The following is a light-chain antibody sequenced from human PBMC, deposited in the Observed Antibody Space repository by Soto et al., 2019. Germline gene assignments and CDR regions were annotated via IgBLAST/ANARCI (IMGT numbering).Light chain of an antibody. V-gene: IGKV3-20*01. CDR3: QQYGSSGT. CDR1: QSVSNYY. CDR2: GAS. J-gene: IGKJ1*01. Sequence: EMVLTQSPGTLSLSPGERATLSRRASQSVSNYYLAWYQQKPGQAPMLLSYGASNRATGIPDRFSGSGSGTDFTLTISRLEPEDFAVYYCQQYGSSGTFGQGTKVDIK.